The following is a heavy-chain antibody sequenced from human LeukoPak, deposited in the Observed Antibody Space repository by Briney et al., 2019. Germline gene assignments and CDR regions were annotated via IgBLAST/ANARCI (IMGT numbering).Heavy chain of an antibody. CDR3: ASSSTGTVSIAARPGDY. CDR2: ISYDGSNK. V-gene: IGHV3-30-3*01. Sequence: GGSLRLSCAASGFTFSSYATHWVRQAPGKGLEWVAVISYDGSNKYYADSVKGRFTISRDNSKNTLYLQMNSLRAEDTAVYYCASSSTGTVSIAARPGDYWGQGTLVTVSS. J-gene: IGHJ4*02. CDR1: GFTFSSYA. D-gene: IGHD6-6*01.